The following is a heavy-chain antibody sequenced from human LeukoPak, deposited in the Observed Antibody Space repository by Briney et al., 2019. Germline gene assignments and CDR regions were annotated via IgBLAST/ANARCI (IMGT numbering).Heavy chain of an antibody. Sequence: ASVKVSCKASGGTFSSYGISWVRQAPGQGLEWMGWISAYNGNTNYAQKLQGRVTMTADTSTSTAYMELRSLRSDDTAVYYCARDRGYGSGSYYNPRWFDPWGQGTLVTVSS. V-gene: IGHV1-18*01. CDR1: GGTFSSYG. J-gene: IGHJ5*02. D-gene: IGHD3-10*01. CDR3: ARDRGYGSGSYYNPRWFDP. CDR2: ISAYNGNT.